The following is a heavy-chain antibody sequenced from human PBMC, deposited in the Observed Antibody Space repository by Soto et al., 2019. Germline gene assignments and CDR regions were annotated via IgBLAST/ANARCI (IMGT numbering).Heavy chain of an antibody. V-gene: IGHV1-69*12. D-gene: IGHD3-3*02. CDR1: GGTFTSSA. Sequence: QVHLEQSGAEVKKPGSSVKVSCKASGGTFTSSAISWVRQAPGQGLEWMGGIMPVFRTPDYAQKFQGGVTVSADESTSTAYMELSGLTSDDTAVYYCARDKDRPQLGGNYYYILDVWGQGTTVTVSS. CDR2: IMPVFRTP. CDR3: ARDKDRPQLGGNYYYILDV. J-gene: IGHJ6*02.